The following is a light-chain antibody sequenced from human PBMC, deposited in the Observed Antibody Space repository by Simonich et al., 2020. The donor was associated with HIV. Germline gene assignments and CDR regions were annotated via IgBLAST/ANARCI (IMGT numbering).Light chain of an antibody. CDR2: AAS. J-gene: IGKJ2*01. CDR1: QSINNY. CDR3: PQSYITSYT. Sequence: DIQMTQSPSSLSASVGDRVTITCRASQSINNYLNWYQQKPGKAPKLLIYAASSLQSGVPSRFRGSGSGTDFTLTISRLQPEDFATYFCPQSYITSYTFGPGTKLEIK. V-gene: IGKV1-39*01.